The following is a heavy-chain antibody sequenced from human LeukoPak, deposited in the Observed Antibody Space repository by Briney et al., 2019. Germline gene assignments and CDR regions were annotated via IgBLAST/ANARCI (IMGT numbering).Heavy chain of an antibody. Sequence: SETLSLTCTVSSGSISSYYWSWVRQPPGKGLEWIGYIYDSGDTNYNPSLKSRVTISVDASRNQFSLKLSSVTAADTAVYYCARLSVYGGNSPARPVDYWGQGTLVTVSS. V-gene: IGHV4-59*01. D-gene: IGHD4-23*01. CDR3: ARLSVYGGNSPARPVDY. CDR1: SGSISSYY. J-gene: IGHJ4*02. CDR2: IYDSGDT.